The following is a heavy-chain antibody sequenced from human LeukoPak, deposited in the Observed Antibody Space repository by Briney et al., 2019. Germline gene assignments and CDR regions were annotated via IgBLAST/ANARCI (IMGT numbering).Heavy chain of an antibody. J-gene: IGHJ5*02. D-gene: IGHD3-3*01. CDR2: ISGSGGST. CDR3: AKLVPSDDFWSGYLGWFDP. CDR1: GFTFSSYA. Sequence: GGSLRLSCAASGFTFSSYAMSWVRQAPGKGLEWVSVISGSGGSTYSAESVKGRFTISRDNSKNTLYLQMNTLTAEDTAVYYCAKLVPSDDFWSGYLGWFDPWGQGTLVTVSS. V-gene: IGHV3-23*01.